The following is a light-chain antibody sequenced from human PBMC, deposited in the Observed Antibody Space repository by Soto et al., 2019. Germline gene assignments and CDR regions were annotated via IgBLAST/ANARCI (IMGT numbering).Light chain of an antibody. CDR1: ASDVGGYSY. V-gene: IGLV2-11*01. J-gene: IGLJ1*01. Sequence: LTQPRSVSGSPGQSVTISCTGTASDVGGYSYVSWYQQHPGKVPKLIIYDVSKWPSGVPDRFSGSKSGNTASLTISGLQAEDEGDYYCCSYAGSYTFVFGTGTKVTVL. CDR3: CSYAGSYTFV. CDR2: DVS.